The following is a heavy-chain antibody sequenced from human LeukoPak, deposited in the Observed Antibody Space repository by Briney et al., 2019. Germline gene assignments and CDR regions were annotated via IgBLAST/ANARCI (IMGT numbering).Heavy chain of an antibody. J-gene: IGHJ4*02. CDR3: GRVVGGNHYGSETDDY. Sequence: GASVKVSCKASGYTFTGYYMHWVRQAPGQGLEWMGWINPHTGGTNYAQKFQGRVTMTRDTSISTAYMELSRLTSDDTAVYYCGRVVGGNHYGSETDDYWGQGTLVTVSS. CDR2: INPHTGGT. V-gene: IGHV1-2*02. CDR1: GYTFTGYY. D-gene: IGHD3-10*01.